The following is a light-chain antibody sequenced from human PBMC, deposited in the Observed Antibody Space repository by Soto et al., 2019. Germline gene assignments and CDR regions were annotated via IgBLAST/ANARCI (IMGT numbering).Light chain of an antibody. V-gene: IGKV1-5*03. Sequence: DIQMTQSPSTLSASVGDRVTITCRAIQRISDSLAWYQQKPGTAQKLLIYAASNLKSGVPSRFSGSGSGTEYTLTISSLQPDDFASYYCQPYNGDWTCGQGTKVDIK. J-gene: IGKJ1*01. CDR2: AAS. CDR1: QRISDS. CDR3: QPYNGDWT.